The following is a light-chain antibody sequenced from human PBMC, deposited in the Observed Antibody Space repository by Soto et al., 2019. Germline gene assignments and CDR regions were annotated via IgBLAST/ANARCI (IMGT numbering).Light chain of an antibody. CDR2: GAS. CDR3: HQYDSSPLT. J-gene: IGKJ4*01. Sequence: EIVLTQSPGTLSLSPGERATLSCRASQSVSSSYLAWYQQKPGQSPRLLIYGASSRATGIADRFSGRGSATDSTLTISRLEPEDFAVYYCHQYDSSPLTFGGGTKMEIK. V-gene: IGKV3-20*01. CDR1: QSVSSSY.